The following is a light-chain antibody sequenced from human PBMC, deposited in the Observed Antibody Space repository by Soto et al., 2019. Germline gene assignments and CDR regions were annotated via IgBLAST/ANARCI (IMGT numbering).Light chain of an antibody. CDR1: QTGSNSY. Sequence: IVLTQSPGTLSLSPGERATLSCRASQTGSNSYLAWYQHKSGQAPRLLIYGVYTRAAGIPDRFSGSGSGTDFTLTITRLEPEDSAVYFCQQYTGPPTTFGQGTRLEIK. V-gene: IGKV3-20*01. CDR2: GVY. CDR3: QQYTGPPTT. J-gene: IGKJ5*01.